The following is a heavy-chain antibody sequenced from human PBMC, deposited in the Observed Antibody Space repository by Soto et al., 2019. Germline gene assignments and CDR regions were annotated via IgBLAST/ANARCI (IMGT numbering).Heavy chain of an antibody. D-gene: IGHD1-26*01. J-gene: IGHJ4*02. V-gene: IGHV3-23*01. CDR2: ISGSGGST. CDR3: AKDSGWELQSIFDY. CDR1: GFTFSSYA. Sequence: GGSLRLSCAAPGFTFSSYAMSWVRQAPGKGLEWVSAISGSGGSTYYADSVKGRFTISRDNSKNTLYLQMNSLRAEDTAVYYCAKDSGWELQSIFDYWGQGTLVTVSS.